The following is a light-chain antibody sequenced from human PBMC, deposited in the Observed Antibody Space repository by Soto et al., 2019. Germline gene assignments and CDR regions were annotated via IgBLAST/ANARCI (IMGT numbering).Light chain of an antibody. J-gene: IGKJ4*01. CDR3: QQYGSSPPIT. CDR1: QSVSSSY. V-gene: IGKV3-20*01. CDR2: GAS. Sequence: EMVLTQSPGTLSLSPGERATLSCRASQSVSSSYLAWYQQKPGQAPRLLIYGASSRATGIPDRFSGSGSGTDFTLNISRLEPEDFAVYYCQQYGSSPPITFGGGTKVEIK.